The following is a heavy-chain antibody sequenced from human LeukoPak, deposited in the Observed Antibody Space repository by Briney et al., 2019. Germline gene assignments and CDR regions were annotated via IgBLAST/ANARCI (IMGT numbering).Heavy chain of an antibody. J-gene: IGHJ6*02. CDR1: GGSISSGGYY. CDR3: ARRSLSTMVRGVIRYYYYGMDV. D-gene: IGHD3-10*01. V-gene: IGHV4-31*03. Sequence: SETLSLTCTVSGGSISSGGYYWSWIRQHPGKGLEWIGYIYYSGSTYYNPSLKSRVTISVDTSKNQFSLKLSSVTAADTAVYYCARRSLSTMVRGVIRYYYYGMDVWGQGTTVTVSS. CDR2: IYYSGST.